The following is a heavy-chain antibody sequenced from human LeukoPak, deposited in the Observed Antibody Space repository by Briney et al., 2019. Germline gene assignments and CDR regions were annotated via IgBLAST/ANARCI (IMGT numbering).Heavy chain of an antibody. J-gene: IGHJ4*02. D-gene: IGHD4-17*01. Sequence: PGGSLRLSCAASGFTFSTYWMHWVRQAPGKGLVWVSRFNSDGRSTYYADSVKGRFTVSRDNAKNTLYLQMNSLRAEDTAVYYCARGRYYLDSWGREPWSPSPQ. V-gene: IGHV3-74*01. CDR2: FNSDGRST. CDR1: GFTFSTYW. CDR3: ARGRYYLDS.